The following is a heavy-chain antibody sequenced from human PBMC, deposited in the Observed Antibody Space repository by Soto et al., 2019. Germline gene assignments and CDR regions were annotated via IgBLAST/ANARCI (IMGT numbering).Heavy chain of an antibody. J-gene: IGHJ5*02. V-gene: IGHV1-69*02. CDR3: ARATVHTDWFAP. D-gene: IGHD4-4*01. CDR1: GGTFSSYT. Sequence: SVKVSCKASGGTFSSYTISWVRQAPGQGLEWMGRIIPILGIANYAQKFQGRVTITADKSTSTAYMELSSLRSEDTAVYYCARATVHTDWFAPWGQGTLVIVSS. CDR2: IIPILGIA.